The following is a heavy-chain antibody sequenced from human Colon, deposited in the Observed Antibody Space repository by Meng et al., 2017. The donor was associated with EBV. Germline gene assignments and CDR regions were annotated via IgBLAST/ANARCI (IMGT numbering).Heavy chain of an antibody. V-gene: IGHV4-59*01. CDR1: GGHITSDW. CDR3: ARRAAAIFNWFDP. Sequence: QVQLQESGPGVVKPSGXLVLTCNVSGGHITSDWWTWIRQPPGKGLEWIGHIYHSGSTAYNPSLKSRATISVDTSKSQFSLKLSSVTAADTAVYYCARRAAAIFNWFDPLGQGTLGTVSS. CDR2: IYHSGST. D-gene: IGHD6-13*01. J-gene: IGHJ5*02.